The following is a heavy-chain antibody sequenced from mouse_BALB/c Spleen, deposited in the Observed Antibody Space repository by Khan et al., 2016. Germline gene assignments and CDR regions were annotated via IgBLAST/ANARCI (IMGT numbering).Heavy chain of an antibody. CDR3: ASGLGRGYFDY. Sequence: QVQLKQSGAELMKPGASVKISCKATGYTFSSYWIEWVKQRPGHGLEWIGEILPGSGSTNYNEKFKGKATFTAETSCNTAYMQLSSLTSEDSAVYYCASGLGRGYFDYWRLGTTLTVSS. CDR1: GYTFSSYW. D-gene: IGHD1-2*01. CDR2: ILPGSGST. V-gene: IGHV1-9*01. J-gene: IGHJ2*01.